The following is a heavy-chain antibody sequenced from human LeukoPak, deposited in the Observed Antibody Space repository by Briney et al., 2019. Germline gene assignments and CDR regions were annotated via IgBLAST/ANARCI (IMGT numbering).Heavy chain of an antibody. V-gene: IGHV1-69*04. Sequence: SVKVSCKAFGGTFSSYAISWMRQVPGQGLEWMGRTIPIFGIANYAQKFQGRVTITADKSTSTAYMELSSLRSEDTAVYYCAKNGEGGSYFDYWGQGTLVTVSS. J-gene: IGHJ4*02. CDR1: GGTFSSYA. CDR2: TIPIFGIA. D-gene: IGHD3-16*01. CDR3: AKNGEGGSYFDY.